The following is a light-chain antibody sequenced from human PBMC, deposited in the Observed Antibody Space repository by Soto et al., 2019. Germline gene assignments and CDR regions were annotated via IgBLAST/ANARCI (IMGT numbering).Light chain of an antibody. CDR3: QQRSIWPPGLT. CDR1: QSVSSY. CDR2: DAS. Sequence: EIVLTQSPATLSLSPGERATLSCRASQSVSSYLAWYQQKPGQAPRLLIYDASNRATGIPARFSGSGSGTDFTHPISSLEPEDFAVYHCQQRSIWPPGLTFGGGTKVEIK. J-gene: IGKJ4*01. V-gene: IGKV3-11*01.